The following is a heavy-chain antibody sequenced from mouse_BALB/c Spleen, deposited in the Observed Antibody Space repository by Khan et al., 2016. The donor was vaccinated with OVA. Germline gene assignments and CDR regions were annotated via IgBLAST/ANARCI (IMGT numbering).Heavy chain of an antibody. CDR2: INPSTGGT. CDR1: GYTFTSYY. Sequence: QVQLKQFGAELVKPGASVRLSCKASGYTFTSYYLYWVKQRPGHGLEWIGDINPSTGGTNFNEKFKSKATLTVDKSSSTAYMQLSSLTSEDSAVYYCTRSGYGTFAYWGQGTLVTVS. D-gene: IGHD2-1*01. CDR3: TRSGYGTFAY. V-gene: IGHV1S81*02. J-gene: IGHJ3*01.